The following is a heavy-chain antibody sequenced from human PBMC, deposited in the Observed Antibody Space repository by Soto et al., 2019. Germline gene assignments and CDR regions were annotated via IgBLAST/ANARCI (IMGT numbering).Heavy chain of an antibody. Sequence: ASVKVSCKASGYTFTSYYMHWVRQAPGQGLEWMGIINPSGGSTSYAQKFQGRVTMTRNTSISTAYMELSSLRSEDTAVYYCERGLREAVAGDLIDYWGQGTLVTVSS. CDR1: GYTFTSYY. J-gene: IGHJ4*02. CDR3: ERGLREAVAGDLIDY. CDR2: INPSGGST. D-gene: IGHD6-19*01. V-gene: IGHV1-46*01.